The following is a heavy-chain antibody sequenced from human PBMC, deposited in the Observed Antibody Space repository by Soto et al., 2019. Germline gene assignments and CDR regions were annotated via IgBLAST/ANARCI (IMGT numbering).Heavy chain of an antibody. J-gene: IGHJ4*02. CDR1: GFTFSSYA. CDR2: ISGSGGST. CDR3: AKDLLDPSVSYDFWSGYYTVPYDY. Sequence: GGSLRLSCAASGFTFSSYAMSWVRQAPGKGLEWVSAISGSGGSTYYADSVKGRFTISRDNSKNTLYLQMNCLRAEDTAVYYCAKDLLDPSVSYDFWSGYYTVPYDYWGQGTLVTVSS. V-gene: IGHV3-23*01. D-gene: IGHD3-3*01.